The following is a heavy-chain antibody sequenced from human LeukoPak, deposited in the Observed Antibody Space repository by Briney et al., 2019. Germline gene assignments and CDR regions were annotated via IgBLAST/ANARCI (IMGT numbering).Heavy chain of an antibody. CDR1: GFTFSSYA. V-gene: IGHV3-30-3*01. CDR3: ARDRSELWGSYANY. CDR2: ISYDGSNK. J-gene: IGHJ4*02. D-gene: IGHD1-26*01. Sequence: GGSLRPSCAASGFTFSSYAMHWVRQAPGKGLEWVAVISYDGSNKYCADSVKGRFTISRDNSKNTLYLQMNSLRAEDTAVYYCARDRSELWGSYANYWGQGTLVTVSS.